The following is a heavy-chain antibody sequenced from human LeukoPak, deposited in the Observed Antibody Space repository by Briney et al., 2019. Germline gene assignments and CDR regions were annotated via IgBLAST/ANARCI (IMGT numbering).Heavy chain of an antibody. D-gene: IGHD4-17*01. Sequence: PSETLSLTCAVYGGSFSGYYWSWIRQPPGKGLEWIGEINHSGSTNYNPSLKSRVTISADTSKNQFSLKLSSVTAADTAVYYCARGPESYGDYAYYYMDVWGKGTTVTVSS. CDR1: GGSFSGYY. CDR3: ARGPESYGDYAYYYMDV. V-gene: IGHV4-34*01. CDR2: INHSGST. J-gene: IGHJ6*03.